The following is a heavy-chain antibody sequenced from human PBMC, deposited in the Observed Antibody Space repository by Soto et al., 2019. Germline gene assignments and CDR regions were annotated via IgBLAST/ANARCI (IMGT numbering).Heavy chain of an antibody. CDR2: VNPSGGHT. CDR1: GDTFTEYY. J-gene: IGHJ4*02. V-gene: IGHV1-46*01. D-gene: IGHD2-21*02. CDR3: ARGGHVVVVTAAVDY. Sequence: QVQLMQSGAEVKKPGASVKVSCKASGDTFTEYYIHWVRQAPGQGLEWMGTVNPSGGHTTYAQHFLGRVTMTRDTATGTLYMELTSLTSEDAAVYYCARGGHVVVVTAAVDYWGQGTLVTVSS.